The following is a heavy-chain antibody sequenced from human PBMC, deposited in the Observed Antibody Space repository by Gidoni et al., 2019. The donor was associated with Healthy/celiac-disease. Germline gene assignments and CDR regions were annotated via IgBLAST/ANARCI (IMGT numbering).Heavy chain of an antibody. Sequence: EVQLVESGGILVQPGRSLRLSCAASGFIFDDYAMHWVRQAPGKGLEWVSTISWNSGNIGYADSVKGRFTISRDNAKNSLYLQMNSLRAEDTALYYCAKDISYSSSCVDYWGQGTPVTVSS. CDR1: GFIFDDYA. CDR3: AKDISYSSSCVDY. CDR2: ISWNSGNI. D-gene: IGHD6-13*01. J-gene: IGHJ4*02. V-gene: IGHV3-9*01.